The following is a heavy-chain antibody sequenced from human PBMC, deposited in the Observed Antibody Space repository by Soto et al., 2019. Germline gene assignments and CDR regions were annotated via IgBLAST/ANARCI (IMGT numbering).Heavy chain of an antibody. CDR2: IKQDGSEK. V-gene: IGHV3-7*03. D-gene: IGHD1-26*01. J-gene: IGHJ6*02. Sequence: GGSLRLSCAASGFTFSSYWMSWVRQAPGKGLEWVANIKQDGSEKYYVDSVKGRFTIFRDNAKNSLYLQMNSLRAEDTAVYYCGKGRSYYYYYGVDVWGQGTTVTVSS. CDR1: GFTFSSYW. CDR3: GKGRSYYYYYGVDV.